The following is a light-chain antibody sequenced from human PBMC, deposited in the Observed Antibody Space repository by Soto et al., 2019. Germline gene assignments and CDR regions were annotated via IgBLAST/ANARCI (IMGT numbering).Light chain of an antibody. CDR1: SSDVGGYNY. CDR2: DVS. V-gene: IGLV2-14*01. CDR3: SXYXSSSTLLYV. Sequence: QSALTQPASVSGSPGQSITISCTGTSSDVGGYNYVSWYQQHPGKAPKLMIYDVSNRPSGVSNRFSGSKSGNTASLTISGLXXXXXXXXXXSXYXSSSTLLYVFGTGTKVTVL. J-gene: IGLJ1*01.